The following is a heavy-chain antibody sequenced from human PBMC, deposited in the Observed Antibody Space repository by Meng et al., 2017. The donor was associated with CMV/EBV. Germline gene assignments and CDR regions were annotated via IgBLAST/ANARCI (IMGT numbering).Heavy chain of an antibody. Sequence: SETLSLTCTVSGGSVSSGSYYWSWIRPPPGKGLEWIGYIYYSGSTNYNLSLKSRVTISVDTSKNQFSLKLSAVAAADTAVYYCARTRDSSGYYIDYWGQGTLVTVSS. CDR1: GGSVSSGSYY. D-gene: IGHD3-22*01. J-gene: IGHJ4*02. CDR2: IYYSGST. CDR3: ARTRDSSGYYIDY. V-gene: IGHV4-61*01.